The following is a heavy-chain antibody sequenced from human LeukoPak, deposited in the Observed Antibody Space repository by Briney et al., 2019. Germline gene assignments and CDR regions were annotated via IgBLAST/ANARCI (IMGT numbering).Heavy chain of an antibody. D-gene: IGHD3-10*01. Sequence: SETLSLTCTVSGGSVNSSSYYWGWIRQPPGKALEWIGSVYHSGYTYYNPSLKSRVTISIDTSKNQSSLRLSSVTAADTAVYYCARSSMFRGVTFDYWGQGTLVTVSS. CDR3: ARSSMFRGVTFDY. V-gene: IGHV4-39*01. CDR1: GGSVNSSSYY. CDR2: VYHSGYT. J-gene: IGHJ4*02.